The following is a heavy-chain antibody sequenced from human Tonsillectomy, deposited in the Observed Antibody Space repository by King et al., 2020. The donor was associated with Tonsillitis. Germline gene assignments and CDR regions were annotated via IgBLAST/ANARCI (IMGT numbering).Heavy chain of an antibody. CDR1: GFTFSDYY. CDR2: ISRSRTYT. CDR3: ARDWIAAANWFDP. Sequence: VQLVESGGGLVKPGGSLRLSCAGSGFTFSDYYMSWIRQAPGKGLEWVAYISRSRTYTNYADSVKGRFTISRDNAKNSLYLQMNSLRAEDTAVYYCARDWIAAANWFDPWGQGTLVTVSS. D-gene: IGHD6-6*01. J-gene: IGHJ5*02. V-gene: IGHV3-11*05.